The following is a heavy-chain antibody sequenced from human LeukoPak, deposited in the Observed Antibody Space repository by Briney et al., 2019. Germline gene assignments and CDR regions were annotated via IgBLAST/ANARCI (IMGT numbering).Heavy chain of an antibody. J-gene: IGHJ4*02. D-gene: IGHD3-10*01. CDR2: IYYSGST. Sequence: SETLSLTCTVSGGSISSHYWSWIRQPPGKGLEWIGYIYYSGSTNYNPSLKSRVTISVDTSKNQFSLKLSSVTAADTAVYYCARDRFTMENWGQGTLVTVSS. V-gene: IGHV4-59*11. CDR3: ARDRFTMEN. CDR1: GGSISSHY.